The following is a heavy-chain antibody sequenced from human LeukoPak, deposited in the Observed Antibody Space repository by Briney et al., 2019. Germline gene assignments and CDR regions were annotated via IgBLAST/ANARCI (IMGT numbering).Heavy chain of an antibody. CDR3: ARLGYYYDSSGYAPYFDY. J-gene: IGHJ4*02. V-gene: IGHV4-59*01. D-gene: IGHD3-22*01. Sequence: SETLSLTCTVSGGSISSYYWSWIRQPPGKGLEWIGYIYYSGSTNYNPSLKSRVTISVDTSKNQFSLKLSPVTAADTAVYYCARLGYYYDSSGYAPYFDYWGQGTLVTVSS. CDR1: GGSISSYY. CDR2: IYYSGST.